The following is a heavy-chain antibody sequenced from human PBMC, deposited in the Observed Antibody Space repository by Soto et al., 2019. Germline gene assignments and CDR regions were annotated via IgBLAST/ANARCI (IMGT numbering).Heavy chain of an antibody. CDR1: GYTFTNYG. V-gene: IGHV1-69*13. D-gene: IGHD2-15*01. Sequence: SVKVSCKTSGYTFTNYGISWVRQAPGQGLEWMGGIIPIFGTANYAQKFQGRVTITADESTSTAYMELSSLRSDDTAAYYCARDSRFYTGYFDSWGQGTLVTVSS. J-gene: IGHJ4*02. CDR2: IIPIFGTA. CDR3: ARDSRFYTGYFDS.